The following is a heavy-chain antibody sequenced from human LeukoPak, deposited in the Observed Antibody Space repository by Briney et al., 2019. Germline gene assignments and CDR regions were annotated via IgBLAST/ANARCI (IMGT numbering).Heavy chain of an antibody. J-gene: IGHJ4*02. D-gene: IGHD3-10*01. CDR3: ARSVLWFGDLGY. Sequence: SETLSLTCTVSGGSITDYYWNWLRQSPEKGLEWIGYVYYTGTTYYSPSLKSRVAISLDRSKNQFSLNLNSVTAADTAVYYCARSVLWFGDLGYWGQGIVVTVSS. CDR2: VYYTGTT. CDR1: GGSITDYY. V-gene: IGHV4-59*03.